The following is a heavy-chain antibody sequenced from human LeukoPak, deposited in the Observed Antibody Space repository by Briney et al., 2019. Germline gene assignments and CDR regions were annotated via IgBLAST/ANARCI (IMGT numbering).Heavy chain of an antibody. CDR2: ISYDGSNK. CDR1: GFTFSSYG. J-gene: IGHJ4*02. V-gene: IGHV3-30*18. D-gene: IGHD5-12*01. Sequence: GGSLRLSCAASGFTFSSYGMHWVRQAPGKGLEWVAAISYDGSNKYYADSVKGRFTISRDNSKNTLYLQMNSLRAEDTAVYYSAKDLFSGYDWGPLDCWGQGTLVTVSS. CDR3: AKDLFSGYDWGPLDC.